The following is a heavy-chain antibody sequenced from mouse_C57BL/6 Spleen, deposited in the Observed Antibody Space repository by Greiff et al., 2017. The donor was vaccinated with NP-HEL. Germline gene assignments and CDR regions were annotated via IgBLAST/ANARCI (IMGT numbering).Heavy chain of an antibody. CDR1: GFTFSSYA. CDR2: ISGGGSYT. D-gene: IGHD1-1*01. CDR3: ARDKDYCGSFAY. J-gene: IGHJ3*01. V-gene: IGHV5-4*01. Sequence: EVQLVESGGGLVKPGGSLKLSCAASGFTFSSYAMSWVRQTPEKRLEWVATISGGGSYTYYPDNVKGRFTISRDNAKNNLYLQMSHLRSEDTSMYYAARDKDYCGSFAYWGQGTLVTVSA.